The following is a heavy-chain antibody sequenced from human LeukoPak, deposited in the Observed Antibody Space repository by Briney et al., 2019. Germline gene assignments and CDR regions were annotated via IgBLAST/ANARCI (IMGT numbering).Heavy chain of an antibody. J-gene: IGHJ4*02. CDR3: AGGDRNGWYFDY. D-gene: IGHD6-19*01. V-gene: IGHV3-20*04. CDR1: GFRFDDHG. Sequence: GGSLRLSCAASGFRFDDHGMSWVRQAPGKGLEWVSGINWNGGSTGYGDSVKGRFTISRDNAKNSLHLQMNSLRAEDTALYYCAGGDRNGWYFDYWGQGILVTVSS. CDR2: INWNGGST.